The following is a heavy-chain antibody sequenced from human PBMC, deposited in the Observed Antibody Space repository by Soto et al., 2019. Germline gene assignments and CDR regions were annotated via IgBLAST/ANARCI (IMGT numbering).Heavy chain of an antibody. Sequence: GGSLRLSCAASGFTFSSYGMHWVRQAPGKGLEWVAVISYDGSNKYYADSVKGRFTISRDNSKNTLYLQMNSLRAEDTAVYYCAKVPTGATGYYYGMDVWGQGTTVTVSS. D-gene: IGHD1-26*01. CDR1: GFTFSSYG. J-gene: IGHJ6*02. CDR3: AKVPTGATGYYYGMDV. V-gene: IGHV3-30*18. CDR2: ISYDGSNK.